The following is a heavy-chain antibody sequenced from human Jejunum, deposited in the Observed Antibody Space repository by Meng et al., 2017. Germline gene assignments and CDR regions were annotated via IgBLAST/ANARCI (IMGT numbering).Heavy chain of an antibody. V-gene: IGHV4-39*07. CDR1: GGSISSNNYN. Sequence: SETLSLTCTVSGGSISSNNYNWGWIRQPPGKGLEWIGSIYNSGTIYYNPSLKSRVTILIDTSKNQFSLRLNSVTAADTAVYYCARDGGYGSGSYRFDPWGQGTLVTVSS. CDR2: IYNSGTI. J-gene: IGHJ5*02. D-gene: IGHD3-10*01. CDR3: ARDGGYGSGSYRFDP.